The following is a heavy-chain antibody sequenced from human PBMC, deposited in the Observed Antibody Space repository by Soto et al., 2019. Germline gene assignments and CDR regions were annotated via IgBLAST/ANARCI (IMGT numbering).Heavy chain of an antibody. CDR2: ISFTGSTK. V-gene: IGHV3-11*01. CDR1: GFSLSAYY. J-gene: IGHJ6*03. CDR3: ARVVYGDPLPGYMDV. Sequence: QVQLVESGGGLVKPGGTLTLSCAASGFSLSAYYMTWIRQSPGKGLEWVSHISFTGSTKYYADSVKGRCTISTDNDKISSCLETNTPRAEETSGYISARVVYGDPLPGYMDVWGEGTTVIVSS. D-gene: IGHD4-17*01.